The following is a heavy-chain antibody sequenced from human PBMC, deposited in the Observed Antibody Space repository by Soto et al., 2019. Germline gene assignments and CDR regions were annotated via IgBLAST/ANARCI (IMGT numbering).Heavy chain of an antibody. V-gene: IGHV1-3*01. CDR3: ARSTGAYYYYYYYMYV. CDR2: INAGNGNT. Sequence: ASVKVSCKASGYTFTSYARHWVRQAPGQRLEWMGWINAGNGNTKYSQKFQGRVTITRDTSASTAYMELSSLRSEDTAVYYCARSTGAYYYYYYYMYVWGKGTTVTVSS. CDR1: GYTFTSYA. J-gene: IGHJ6*03.